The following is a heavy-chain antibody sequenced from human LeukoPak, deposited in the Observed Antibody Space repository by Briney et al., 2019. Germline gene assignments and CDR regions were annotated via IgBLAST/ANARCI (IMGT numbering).Heavy chain of an antibody. Sequence: PSQTLSLTCAVSGVSISSGGYSWSWIRQPPGKGLEWIGEINHSGSTNYNPSLKSRVTISVDTSKNQFSLKLSSVTAADTAAYYCARAPPTYDYVWGSCACFDYWGQGTLVTVSS. D-gene: IGHD3-16*01. J-gene: IGHJ4*02. V-gene: IGHV4-30-2*01. CDR2: INHSGST. CDR1: GVSISSGGYS. CDR3: ARAPPTYDYVWGSCACFDY.